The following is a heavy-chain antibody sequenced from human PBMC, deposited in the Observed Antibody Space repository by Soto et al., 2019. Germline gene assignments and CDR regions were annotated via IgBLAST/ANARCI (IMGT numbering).Heavy chain of an antibody. CDR1: GFTFSTST. CDR3: ARVGSPGYCSGGFCPPPDY. D-gene: IGHD2-15*01. Sequence: GGSLRLSCAASGFTFSTSTMNWVRQAPGQGLEWLSSISSTSTYTYYAASVRGRFTISRDNAKNSLYLQMNSLTAEDTAVYYCARVGSPGYCSGGFCPPPDYWGQGTLVTVSS. J-gene: IGHJ4*02. CDR2: ISSTSTYT. V-gene: IGHV3-21*01.